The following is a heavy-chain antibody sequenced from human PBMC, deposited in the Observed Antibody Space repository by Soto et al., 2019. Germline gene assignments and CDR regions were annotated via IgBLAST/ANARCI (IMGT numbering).Heavy chain of an antibody. Sequence: QVQLVQSGAEVKKPGASVKVSCKASGYTFTSYGISWVRQAPGQGLEWMGWISAYNGNTNYAQKLQGRVTMTTDTSTSTAYMELRSLRSDDTAVYYCARDYIRFGSGSYSIPITSFDYWGQGTLVTVSS. V-gene: IGHV1-18*01. D-gene: IGHD3-10*01. CDR2: ISAYNGNT. CDR3: ARDYIRFGSGSYSIPITSFDY. J-gene: IGHJ4*02. CDR1: GYTFTSYG.